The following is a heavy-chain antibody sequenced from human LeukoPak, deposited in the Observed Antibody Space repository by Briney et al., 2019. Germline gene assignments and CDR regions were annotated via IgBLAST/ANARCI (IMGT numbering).Heavy chain of an antibody. CDR1: GGSISSGGYS. J-gene: IGHJ4*02. CDR2: MYHSGST. Sequence: PSQTLSLTCAVSGGSISSGGYSWSWIRQPPGKGLEWIGYMYHSGSTYYNPSLKSRVTISVDRSKNQFSLKLSSVTAADTAVYYCARGLGNHFDYWGQGTLVTVSS. D-gene: IGHD1-14*01. V-gene: IGHV4-30-2*01. CDR3: ARGLGNHFDY.